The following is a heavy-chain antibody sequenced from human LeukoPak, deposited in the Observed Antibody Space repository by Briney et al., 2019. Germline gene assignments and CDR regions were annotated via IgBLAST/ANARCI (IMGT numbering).Heavy chain of an antibody. J-gene: IGHJ4*02. Sequence: PSETLSLTCTVSGGSISSYYWSWIRQPPGKGLECIGYIYSSGSTNYNPSLKSRATISVDTSKNQFSLKLSSVTAADTAVYYCARIYSGWYLDYWGQGTLVTVSS. V-gene: IGHV4-59*01. CDR2: IYSSGST. D-gene: IGHD6-19*01. CDR3: ARIYSGWYLDY. CDR1: GGSISSYY.